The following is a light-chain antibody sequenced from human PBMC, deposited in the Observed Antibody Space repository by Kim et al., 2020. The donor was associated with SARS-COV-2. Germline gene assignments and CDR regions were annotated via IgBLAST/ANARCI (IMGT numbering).Light chain of an antibody. CDR3: QVWDSNSDVWV. J-gene: IGLJ3*02. Sequence: APRMAAKITCGGNNIGYRGVHWYQQKPGQAPMVVISYDRDRPSGIPERFSGSNSGNTATLTISRVEAGDEADYYCQVWDSNSDVWVFGGGTQLTVL. CDR2: YDR. CDR1: NIGYRG. V-gene: IGLV3-21*04.